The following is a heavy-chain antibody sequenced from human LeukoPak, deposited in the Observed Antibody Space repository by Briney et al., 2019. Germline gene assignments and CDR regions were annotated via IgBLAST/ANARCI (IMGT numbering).Heavy chain of an antibody. V-gene: IGHV3-74*01. CDR3: ATGNSGQDI. J-gene: IGHJ3*02. CDR2: ISAVGSFT. Sequence: GGALRLSCAASGFTFSSYWLHWVRQAPGKGLMWVTRISAVGSFTLYADSVKGRFTISRDNAKKTLYLQMNSLRAEDTAVYYCATGNSGQDIWGQGTTVTVSS. CDR1: GFTFSSYW. D-gene: IGHD1-1*01.